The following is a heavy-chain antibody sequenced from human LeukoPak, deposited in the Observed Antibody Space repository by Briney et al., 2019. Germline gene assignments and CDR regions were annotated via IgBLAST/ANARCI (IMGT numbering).Heavy chain of an antibody. CDR2: IFYSGSI. J-gene: IGHJ4*02. CDR3: AKTHSHSPPYFDY. V-gene: IGHV4-4*02. D-gene: IGHD4-11*01. CDR1: GGSISTYNW. Sequence: SGTLSLTCAVSGGSISTYNWWSWVRQPPGKGLEWIGEIFYSGSINYNPSLKSRVTLSLDKSKNQFSLQLSSVTAADTAMYYCAKTHSHSPPYFDYWGQGTLVIVSS.